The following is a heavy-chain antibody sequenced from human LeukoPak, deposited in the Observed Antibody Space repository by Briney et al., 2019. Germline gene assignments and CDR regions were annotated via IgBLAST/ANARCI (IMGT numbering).Heavy chain of an antibody. CDR1: GGSISSSNW. CDR3: TRDPVGSGWYDY. V-gene: IGHV4-4*02. CDR2: IYHSGST. J-gene: IGHJ4*02. Sequence: SETLPLTCAVSGGSISSSNWWSWVRQSPGKGLEWIGQIYHSGSTNYNPSLKSRLTISVDKSKNQFSLRLSSVTAADTAVYYCTRDPVGSGWYDYWGQGTLVTVSS. D-gene: IGHD6-19*01.